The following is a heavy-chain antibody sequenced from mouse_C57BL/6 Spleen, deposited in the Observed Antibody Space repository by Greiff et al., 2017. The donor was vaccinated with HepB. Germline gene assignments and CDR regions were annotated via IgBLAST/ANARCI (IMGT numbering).Heavy chain of an antibody. D-gene: IGHD1-1*01. CDR3: TRDLYYGSHYYAMDY. CDR2: ISSGGDYI. CDR1: GFTFSSYA. Sequence: EVQGVESGEGLVKPGGSLKLSCAASGFTFSSYAMSWVRQTPEKRLEWVAYISSGGDYIYYADTVKGRFTISRDNARNTLYLQMSSLKSEDTAMYYCTRDLYYGSHYYAMDYWGQGTSVTVSS. V-gene: IGHV5-9-1*02. J-gene: IGHJ4*01.